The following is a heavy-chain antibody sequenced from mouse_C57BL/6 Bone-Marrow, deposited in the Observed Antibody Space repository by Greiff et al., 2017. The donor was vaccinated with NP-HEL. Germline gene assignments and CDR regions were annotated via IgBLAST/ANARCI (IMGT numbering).Heavy chain of an antibody. V-gene: IGHV1-26*01. CDR1: GYTFTDYY. CDR3: ARYPLTGYFDV. J-gene: IGHJ1*03. CDR2: INPNNGGT. Sequence: VQLKQSGPELVKPGASVKISCKASGYTFTDYYMNWVKQSHGKSLEWIGDINPNNGGTSYNQKFKGKATLTVDKSSSTAYMELRSLTSEDSAVYYCARYPLTGYFDVWGTGTTVTVSS. D-gene: IGHD1-1*01.